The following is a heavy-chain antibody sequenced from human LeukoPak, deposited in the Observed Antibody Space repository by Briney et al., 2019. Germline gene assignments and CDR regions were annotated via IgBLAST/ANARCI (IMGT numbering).Heavy chain of an antibody. V-gene: IGHV3-23*01. CDR1: GFTFSSYA. D-gene: IGHD3-10*01. CDR2: ISGSGGST. J-gene: IGHJ6*03. CDR3: AKIWFGLNVYYYYMDV. Sequence: GGSLRLSCAASGFTFSSYAMSWVRQAPGKGLEWVSAISGSGGSTYYADSVKGRFTISRDNSKNTLYLQMNSLRAEDTAVYYCAKIWFGLNVYYYYMDVWGKGTTVTVSS.